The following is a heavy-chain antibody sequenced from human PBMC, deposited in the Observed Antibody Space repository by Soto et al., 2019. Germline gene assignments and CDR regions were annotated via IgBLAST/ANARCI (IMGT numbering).Heavy chain of an antibody. CDR1: GFTFSSYW. D-gene: IGHD3-10*01. V-gene: IGHV3-74*01. J-gene: IGHJ6*02. CDR2: INSDGSST. CDR3: ARDGGAYGMDV. Sequence: PGGSLRLSCAASGFTFSSYWMHWVRQAPGKGLVWVSRINSDGSSTSYADSGKGRFTISRDNAKNTLYLQMNSLRAEDTAVYSCARDGGAYGMDVWGQGTTVTVSS.